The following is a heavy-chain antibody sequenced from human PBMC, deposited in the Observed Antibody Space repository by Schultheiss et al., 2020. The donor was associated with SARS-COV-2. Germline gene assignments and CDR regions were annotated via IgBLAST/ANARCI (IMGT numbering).Heavy chain of an antibody. CDR1: GFTFSSYS. D-gene: IGHD6-19*01. CDR2: ISGSGGST. CDR3: AREVAVAGTYDWFDP. J-gene: IGHJ5*02. V-gene: IGHV3-48*01. Sequence: GGSLRLSCAASGFTFSSYSMNWVRQAPGKGLEWVSAISGSGGSTYYADSVKGRFTISRDNSKNSLYLQMNSLRAEDTAVYYCAREVAVAGTYDWFDPWGQGTLVTVSS.